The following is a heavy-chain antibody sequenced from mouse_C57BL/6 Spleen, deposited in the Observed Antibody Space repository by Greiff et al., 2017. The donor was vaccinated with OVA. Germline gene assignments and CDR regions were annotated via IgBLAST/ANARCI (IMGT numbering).Heavy chain of an antibody. V-gene: IGHV5-16*01. CDR3: ARRGNDSPYFDY. CDR2: INYDGSST. J-gene: IGHJ2*01. Sequence: EVMLVESEGGLVQPGRSMKLSCTASGFTFSDYYMAWVRQVPEKGLEWVANINYDGSSTYYLDSLKSRFIISRDNAKNILYLQMSSLKSEDTATYYCARRGNDSPYFDYWGQGTTLTVSS. CDR1: GFTFSDYY. D-gene: IGHD2-1*01.